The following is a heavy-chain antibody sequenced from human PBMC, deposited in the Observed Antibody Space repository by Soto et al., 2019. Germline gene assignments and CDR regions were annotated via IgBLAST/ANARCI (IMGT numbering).Heavy chain of an antibody. CDR3: ARSQGSSTSLEIYYYYYYGMDV. J-gene: IGHJ6*02. V-gene: IGHV1-69*01. CDR2: IIPISGTA. CDR1: GGTFSSYA. D-gene: IGHD2-2*01. Sequence: QVQLVQSGAEVKKPGSSVKVSCKASGGTFSSYAISWVRQAPGQGLAWMGGIIPISGTANYAQKFQGRVTITADESTSTAYMELSSLRSEDTAVYYWARSQGSSTSLEIYYYYYYGMDVGGQGTTVTVSS.